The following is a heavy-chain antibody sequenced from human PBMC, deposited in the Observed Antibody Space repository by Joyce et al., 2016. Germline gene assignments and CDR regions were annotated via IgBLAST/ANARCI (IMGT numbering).Heavy chain of an antibody. Sequence: QVQLVESGGGAVQPGRSLRLSCAASGFTFSSYAMHWVRQAPGKGLDWVAVISYDGSKKYYADSVKGRFTISRDNSKNTLYLQMNSLRAEDTAVYYCAREKGMIVVVTQYYYYGMDVWGQGTTVTVSS. CDR3: AREKGMIVVVTQYYYYGMDV. V-gene: IGHV3-30*04. CDR2: ISYDGSKK. J-gene: IGHJ6*02. CDR1: GFTFSSYA. D-gene: IGHD3-22*01.